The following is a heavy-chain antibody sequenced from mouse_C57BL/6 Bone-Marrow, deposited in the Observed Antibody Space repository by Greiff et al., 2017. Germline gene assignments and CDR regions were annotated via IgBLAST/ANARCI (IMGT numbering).Heavy chain of an antibody. V-gene: IGHV1-82*01. J-gene: IGHJ2*01. CDR1: GYAFSSSW. Sequence: QVQLQQSGPELVKPGASVKISCKASGYAFSSSWMNWVKQRPGKGLEWIGRIYPGDGDTNYNGKFKGKATLTADKSSSPASMKLSSLTSEDSAVYSCARGLRLFDYWGQGTTLTVSS. CDR3: ARGLRLFDY. CDR2: IYPGDGDT. D-gene: IGHD3-2*02.